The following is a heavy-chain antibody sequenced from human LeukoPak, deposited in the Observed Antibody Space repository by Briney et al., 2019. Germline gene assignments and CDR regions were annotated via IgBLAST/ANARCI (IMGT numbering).Heavy chain of an antibody. D-gene: IGHD3-22*01. Sequence: GGSLRLSCAASGFTFSSYSMNWVRQAPGKGLEWVSSISSFSRYIYYADSVKGRFTISRDNSKNTLYLQMNSLRAEDTAVYYCAKAEPHYYYDSSGYMAYWGQGTLVTVSS. CDR1: GFTFSSYS. J-gene: IGHJ4*02. CDR3: AKAEPHYYYDSSGYMAY. CDR2: ISSFSRYI. V-gene: IGHV3-21*01.